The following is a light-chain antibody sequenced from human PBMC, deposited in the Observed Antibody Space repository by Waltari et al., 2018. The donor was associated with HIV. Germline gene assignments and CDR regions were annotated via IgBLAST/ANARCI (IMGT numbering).Light chain of an antibody. CDR2: LGS. Sequence: DIVMTQSPLSLTVTPGESASISCRSSQSLLHKNGYNYLNWYLQKPGQSPQLLISLGSNRASGVPDRFSGSGSGTDFTLEISKVEAGDVVVYYCMQALQTPRTFGQGTKLETK. V-gene: IGKV2-28*01. J-gene: IGKJ2*01. CDR1: QSLLHKNGYNY. CDR3: MQALQTPRT.